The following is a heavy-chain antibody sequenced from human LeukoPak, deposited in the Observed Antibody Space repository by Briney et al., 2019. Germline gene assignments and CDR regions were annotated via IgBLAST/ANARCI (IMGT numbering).Heavy chain of an antibody. CDR3: AREDYYDSSGYYPNWFDP. D-gene: IGHD3-22*01. CDR1: GYTLTELS. Sequence: ASVKVSCKVSGYTLTELSMHWVRQAPGQGLEWMGWINPNSGGTNYAQKFQGRVTMTRDTSISTAYMELSRLRSDDTAVYYCAREDYYDSSGYYPNWFDPWGQGTLVTVSS. J-gene: IGHJ5*02. CDR2: INPNSGGT. V-gene: IGHV1-2*02.